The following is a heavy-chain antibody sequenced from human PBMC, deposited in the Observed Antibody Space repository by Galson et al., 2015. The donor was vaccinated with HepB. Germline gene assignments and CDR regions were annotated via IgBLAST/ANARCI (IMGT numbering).Heavy chain of an antibody. CDR3: ARVSPFADFRSDYYMDV. Sequence: SLRLSCAASGFTFATSTMNWVRQAPGKGLEWVAVIWYDGSNKYYADSVKGRFTISRDNSKNTLYLQMNSLRAEDTAVYYCARVSPFADFRSDYYMDVWGKGTTVTVSS. D-gene: IGHD3-3*01. CDR2: IWYDGSNK. J-gene: IGHJ6*03. CDR1: GFTFATST. V-gene: IGHV3-33*08.